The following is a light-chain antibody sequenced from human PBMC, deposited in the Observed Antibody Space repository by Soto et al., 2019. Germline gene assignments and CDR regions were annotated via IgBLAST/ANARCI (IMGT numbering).Light chain of an antibody. Sequence: EIVMTQSPATLSVSPGERATLFCRASRSVSSNLAWFQQKPGQAPRLLIYGASTRATGIPARFSGSGSGTAFTLPSSRLHSEAFAVYYCQQHTHWPPWTFAHGTKVEI. CDR1: RSVSSN. CDR2: GAS. V-gene: IGKV3-15*01. J-gene: IGKJ1*01. CDR3: QQHTHWPPWT.